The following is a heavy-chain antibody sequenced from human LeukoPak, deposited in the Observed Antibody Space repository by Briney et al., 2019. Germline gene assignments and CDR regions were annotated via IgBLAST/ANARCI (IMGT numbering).Heavy chain of an antibody. V-gene: IGHV3-21*01. CDR3: ARRSYRGVIGVYYYYYMDV. CDR1: GFTFSRYS. J-gene: IGHJ6*03. Sequence: GGSLRLSCAASGFTFSRYSMNWVRQAPGKGLEWVSSISSSSSYIYYADSVKGRFTISRDNAKNSLYLQMNRLRVEDTAVYYCARRSYRGVIGVYYYYYMDVWGKGTPVTVSS. D-gene: IGHD3-16*02. CDR2: ISSSSSYI.